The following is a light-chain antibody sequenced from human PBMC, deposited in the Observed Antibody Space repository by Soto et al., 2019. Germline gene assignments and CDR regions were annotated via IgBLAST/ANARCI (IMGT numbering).Light chain of an antibody. CDR2: GTS. J-gene: IGKJ5*01. Sequence: PRESATLTCRASQSVKSSYLAWYQHKPGQAPRLLIYGTSSRATGIPDRFSGSGSGTDFTLTISRLEPEDFAVYYCQQYGSSITFGQGTRLEIK. CDR3: QQYGSSIT. CDR1: QSVKSSY. V-gene: IGKV3-20*01.